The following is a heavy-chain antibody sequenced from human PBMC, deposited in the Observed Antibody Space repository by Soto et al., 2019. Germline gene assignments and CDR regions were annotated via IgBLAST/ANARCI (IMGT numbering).Heavy chain of an antibody. Sequence: QVQLVQSGAEVKKPGASVKVSCKASGYTFTSYGISWVRQAPGQGLEWMGWISAYNGNTNYAQKLQGRVTMTTDTSTSTAYMEVRSLRSDDTAVYYCATNRIQLWSRAFYYYGMDVWGQGTTVTVSS. J-gene: IGHJ6*02. CDR2: ISAYNGNT. D-gene: IGHD5-18*01. CDR1: GYTFTSYG. V-gene: IGHV1-18*01. CDR3: ATNRIQLWSRAFYYYGMDV.